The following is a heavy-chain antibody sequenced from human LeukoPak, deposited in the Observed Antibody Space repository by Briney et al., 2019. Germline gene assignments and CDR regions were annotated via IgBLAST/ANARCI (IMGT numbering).Heavy chain of an antibody. D-gene: IGHD3-22*01. J-gene: IGHJ3*02. V-gene: IGHV3-9*01. CDR3: AKDIQTYYYDSSGYFGAFDI. Sequence: PGGSLRLSCAASGFTFDDYAMHWVRHAPGKGLEWVSGISWNSGSIGYADSVKGRFTISRDNAKNSPYLQMNSLRAEDTALYYCAKDIQTYYYDSSGYFGAFDIWGQGTMVTVSS. CDR1: GFTFDDYA. CDR2: ISWNSGSI.